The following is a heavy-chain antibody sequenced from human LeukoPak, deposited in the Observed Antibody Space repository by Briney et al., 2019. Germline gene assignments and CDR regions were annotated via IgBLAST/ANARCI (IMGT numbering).Heavy chain of an antibody. J-gene: IGHJ6*02. Sequence: SETLSLTCTVSGGSISNGDHYWSWIRQHPGKGLEWIGHIYYSGSTYYNPSLKSRVTISLDTSKNHFSLSLSSVTAADTAVYYCARSSGYRYGMDVWGQGTTVTVSS. CDR2: IYYSGST. V-gene: IGHV4-61*03. CDR1: GGSISNGDHY. D-gene: IGHD5-12*01. CDR3: ARSSGYRYGMDV.